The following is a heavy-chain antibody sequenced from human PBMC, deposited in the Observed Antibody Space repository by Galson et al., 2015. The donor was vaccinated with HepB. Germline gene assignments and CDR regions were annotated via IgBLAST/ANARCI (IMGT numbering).Heavy chain of an antibody. J-gene: IGHJ6*02. CDR1: GGTFSSYA. V-gene: IGHV1-69*04. D-gene: IGHD4-11*01. CDR3: ARDSPLLTTDLMDKKQPSYYYYYGMDV. CDR2: IIPILGIA. Sequence: SVKVSCKASGGTFSSYAISWVRQAPGQGLEWMGRIIPILGIANYAQKFQGRVTITADKSTSTAYMELSSLRSEDTAVYYCARDSPLLTTDLMDKKQPSYYYYYGMDVWGQGTTVTVSS.